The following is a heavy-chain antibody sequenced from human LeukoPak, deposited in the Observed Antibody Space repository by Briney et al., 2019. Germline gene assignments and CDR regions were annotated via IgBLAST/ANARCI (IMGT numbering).Heavy chain of an antibody. J-gene: IGHJ5*02. V-gene: IGHV3-30*03. Sequence: GRSLRLSCAASGFTFSSYGMHWVRQAPGKGLEWVATISYDGSNKYYADSVKGRFTISRDNSKNTLYVQMNSLRAEDTAVYYCARDGKYCSSITCYTGNWFDPWGQGTLVTVSS. D-gene: IGHD2-2*02. CDR2: ISYDGSNK. CDR3: ARDGKYCSSITCYTGNWFDP. CDR1: GFTFSSYG.